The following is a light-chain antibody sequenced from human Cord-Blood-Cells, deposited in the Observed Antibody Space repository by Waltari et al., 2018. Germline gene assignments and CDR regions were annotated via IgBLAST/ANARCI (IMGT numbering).Light chain of an antibody. V-gene: IGKV3-11*01. CDR1: QSVSSY. Sequence: EIVLTQSPATLSLSPGERATLSCRASQSVSSYLAWYQQKPGQAPRLLIYDASNRATGIPARFSGSASGTDFTLTISSLEPEDFAVYYCQQHSNWPWTFGQGTKVEIK. J-gene: IGKJ1*01. CDR3: QQHSNWPWT. CDR2: DAS.